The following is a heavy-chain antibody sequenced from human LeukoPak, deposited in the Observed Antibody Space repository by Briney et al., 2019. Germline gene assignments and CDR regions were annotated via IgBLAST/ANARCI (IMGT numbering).Heavy chain of an antibody. Sequence: GRSLRRSCAASGFTFSNAWMSWVRQAPGKGLEWVGRIKSKTDGGTTDYAASVKGRFTISRDGSKDTLYLQMNSLRTEDTAVYYCITLIWSSRTSWYADYWGQGTLVTV. CDR2: IKSKTDGGTT. J-gene: IGHJ4*02. D-gene: IGHD2-2*01. V-gene: IGHV3-15*01. CDR3: ITLIWSSRTSWYADY. CDR1: GFTFSNAW.